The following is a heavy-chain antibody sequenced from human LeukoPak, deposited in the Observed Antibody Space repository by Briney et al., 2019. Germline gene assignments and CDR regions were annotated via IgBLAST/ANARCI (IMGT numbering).Heavy chain of an antibody. D-gene: IGHD6-13*01. J-gene: IGHJ4*02. Sequence: SETLSLTCTVSGGPISSYYWSWIRRPPGKGLEWIGYIYYSGSTNYNPSLKSRVTISVDTSKNQFSLKLSSVTAADTAVYYCARGEQQLIIDYWGQGTLVTVSS. CDR1: GGPISSYY. V-gene: IGHV4-59*12. CDR2: IYYSGST. CDR3: ARGEQQLIIDY.